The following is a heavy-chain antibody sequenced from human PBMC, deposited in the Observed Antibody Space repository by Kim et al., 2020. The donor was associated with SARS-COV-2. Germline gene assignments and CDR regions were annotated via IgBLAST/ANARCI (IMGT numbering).Heavy chain of an antibody. Sequence: NPSLKSRVTISVDTSRNQFSLKLRSLTAADTAVFYCARGINSRGYSTLGYWGQGAQVTVSS. D-gene: IGHD3-22*01. V-gene: IGHV4-59*09. CDR3: ARGINSRGYSTLGY. J-gene: IGHJ4*02.